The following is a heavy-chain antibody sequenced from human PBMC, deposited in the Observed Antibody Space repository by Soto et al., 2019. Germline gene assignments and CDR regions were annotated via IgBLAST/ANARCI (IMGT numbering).Heavy chain of an antibody. CDR3: ARKGYGVAFDA. D-gene: IGHD5-18*01. CDR1: GYIFTDYY. V-gene: IGHV1-2*02. J-gene: IGHJ3*01. CDR2: INPATGAT. Sequence: QAQLEQSGAEVKKPGASVRVSCKASGYIFTDYYLHWVRQAPGQGLEWMGWINPATGATKYKQNLEGRLSLTRDTSKSTGFMDLSRLKSDDSATYYCARKGYGVAFDAWAQGTLVTVSS.